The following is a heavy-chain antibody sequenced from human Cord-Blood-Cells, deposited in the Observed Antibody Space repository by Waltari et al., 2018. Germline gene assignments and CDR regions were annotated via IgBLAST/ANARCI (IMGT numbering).Heavy chain of an antibody. CDR1: GFTFSGYS. CDR3: AREYSSSWYYYYYYMDV. D-gene: IGHD6-13*01. J-gene: IGHJ6*03. V-gene: IGHV3-21*01. CDR2: ISSSSSYI. Sequence: EVQLVESGGGLVKPGGSRRLSCAASGFTFSGYSLNWVRPAPGKGLEWVSSISSSSSYIYYADSVKGRFTISRDNAKNSLYLQMNSLRAEDTAVYYCAREYSSSWYYYYYYMDVWGKGTTVTVSS.